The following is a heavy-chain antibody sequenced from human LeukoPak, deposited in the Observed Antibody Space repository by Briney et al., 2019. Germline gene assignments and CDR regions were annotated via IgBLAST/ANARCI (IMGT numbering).Heavy chain of an antibody. CDR3: ARDFSWDSSGYYYVY. CDR2: ISGSGGST. V-gene: IGHV3-23*01. J-gene: IGHJ4*02. CDR1: GFTFSSYA. D-gene: IGHD3-22*01. Sequence: PGGSLRLSCAASGFTFSSYAMSWVRQAPGKGLEWVSAISGSGGSTYYADSVKGRFTISRDNAKNSLYLQMNSLRAEDTAVYYCARDFSWDSSGYYYVYWGQGTLVTVSS.